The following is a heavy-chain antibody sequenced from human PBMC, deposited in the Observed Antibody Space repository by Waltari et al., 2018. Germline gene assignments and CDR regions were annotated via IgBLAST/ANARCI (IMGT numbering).Heavy chain of an antibody. CDR2: IIPIFGTA. CDR1: GGTFSSYA. Sequence: CKASGGTFSSYAISWVRQAPGQGLEWMGGIIPIFGTANYAQKFQGRVTITADESTSTAYMELSSLRSEDTAVYYCARQFGYYDSSGRSPFDYWGQGTLVTVSS. V-gene: IGHV1-69*01. CDR3: ARQFGYYDSSGRSPFDY. D-gene: IGHD3-22*01. J-gene: IGHJ4*02.